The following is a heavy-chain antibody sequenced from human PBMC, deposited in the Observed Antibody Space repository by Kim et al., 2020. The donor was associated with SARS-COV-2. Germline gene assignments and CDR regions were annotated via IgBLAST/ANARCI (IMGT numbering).Heavy chain of an antibody. J-gene: IGHJ3*02. D-gene: IGHD6-19*01. CDR3: ARHVRSGLYRLHALDI. CDR2: IYYSGST. V-gene: IGHV4-39*01. Sequence: SETMSLTCTVSRGSVSSNTYYWGWIRQPPGKGLEWIVSIYYSGSTYYNPSLKSRVTISVDTSENQFSLKLSSVTAADTAVYFCARHVRSGLYRLHALDIWGQGTMLTVSS. CDR1: RGSVSSNTYY.